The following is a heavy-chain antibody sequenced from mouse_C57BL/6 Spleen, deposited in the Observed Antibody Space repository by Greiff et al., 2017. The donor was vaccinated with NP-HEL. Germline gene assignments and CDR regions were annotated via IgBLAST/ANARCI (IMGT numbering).Heavy chain of an antibody. CDR2: INPSNGGT. CDR3: AGYYYGSSFAMDY. Sequence: VQLKQPGTELVKPGASVKLSCKASGYTFTSYWMHWVKQRPGQGLEWIGNINPSNGGTNYNEKFKSKATLTVDKSSSTAYMQLSSLTSEDSAVYYCAGYYYGSSFAMDYWGQGTSVTVSS. V-gene: IGHV1-53*01. D-gene: IGHD1-1*01. CDR1: GYTFTSYW. J-gene: IGHJ4*01.